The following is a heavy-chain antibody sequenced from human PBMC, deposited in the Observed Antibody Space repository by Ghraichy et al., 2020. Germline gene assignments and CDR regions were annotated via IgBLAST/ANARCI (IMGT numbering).Heavy chain of an antibody. CDR1: GFTFSSYA. D-gene: IGHD3-3*01. V-gene: IGHV3-23*01. J-gene: IGHJ6*02. Sequence: GGSLRLSCAASGFTFSSYAMSWVRQAPGKGLEWVSAISGSGGSTYYADSVKGRFTISRDNSKNTLYLQMNSLRAEDTAVYYCAKDYKITIFGVVSDGMDVWGQGTTGTVSS. CDR2: ISGSGGST. CDR3: AKDYKITIFGVVSDGMDV.